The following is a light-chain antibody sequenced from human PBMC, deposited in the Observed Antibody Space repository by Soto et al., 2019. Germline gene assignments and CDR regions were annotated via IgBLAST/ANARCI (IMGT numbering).Light chain of an antibody. CDR2: EVS. V-gene: IGLV2-8*01. CDR3: TSYAGSNSYV. Sequence: QSALTQPASASGSPGQSVTISCTGTSSDIGGYTYVSWYQHHPGKAPKLMIYEVSKRPSGVPDRFSGSKSGNTASLTVSGLQAEDEADYYCTSYAGSNSYVFGTGTKVTVL. CDR1: SSDIGGYTY. J-gene: IGLJ1*01.